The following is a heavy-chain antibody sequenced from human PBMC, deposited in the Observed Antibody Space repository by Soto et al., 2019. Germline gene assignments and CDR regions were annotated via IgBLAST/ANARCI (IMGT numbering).Heavy chain of an antibody. Sequence: GGSLRLSCAASGFTFSSYAMSWVRQAPGKGLEWVSAISGSGGSTYYADSVKGRFIISRDNSKNTLYLQMNSLRAEDTAVYYCAKDAWSGYYTVYYYYGMDVWGQGTTVTVSS. CDR3: AKDAWSGYYTVYYYYGMDV. CDR2: ISGSGGST. D-gene: IGHD3-3*01. CDR1: GFTFSSYA. J-gene: IGHJ6*02. V-gene: IGHV3-23*01.